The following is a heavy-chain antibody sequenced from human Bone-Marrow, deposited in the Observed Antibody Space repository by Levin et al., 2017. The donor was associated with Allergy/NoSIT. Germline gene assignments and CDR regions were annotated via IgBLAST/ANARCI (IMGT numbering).Heavy chain of an antibody. CDR3: ARDYLPGYCSSGSCPNQNWFDP. CDR2: INPNSGAT. J-gene: IGHJ5*02. D-gene: IGHD2-15*01. CDR1: GYSFNDYY. Sequence: PTASVKVSCKASGYSFNDYYMDWVRQAPGQGLEWMGRINPNSGATDYAQKFRGRVTMTRDTSITTAYMELNSLRSDDTAVYFCARDYLPGYCSSGSCPNQNWFDPWGQGTLVTVSS. V-gene: IGHV1-2*06.